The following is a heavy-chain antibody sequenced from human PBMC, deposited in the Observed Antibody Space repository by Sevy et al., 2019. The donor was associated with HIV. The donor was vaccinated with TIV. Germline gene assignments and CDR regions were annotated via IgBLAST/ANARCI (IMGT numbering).Heavy chain of an antibody. V-gene: IGHV3-30*02. CDR1: GFTFSSYG. D-gene: IGHD3-10*01. Sequence: GGSLRLSCAASGFTFSSYGMHWVRQAPGKGLEWVAFIRYDGNNKYYADSVKGRFTISRDNSKNRFNLQMNSLRADDTALYYCACDPAMVRGNCFYGADALAIWGQGTMVTVSS. J-gene: IGHJ3*02. CDR3: ACDPAMVRGNCFYGADALAI. CDR2: IRYDGNNK.